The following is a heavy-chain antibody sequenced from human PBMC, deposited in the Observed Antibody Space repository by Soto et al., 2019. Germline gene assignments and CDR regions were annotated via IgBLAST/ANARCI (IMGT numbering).Heavy chain of an antibody. J-gene: IGHJ4*02. Sequence: SETLSLTCTVSGGSISSGGYYWSWIRQHPGKGLEWIGYIYYSGSTNYNPSLKSRVTISVDTSKNQFSLKLSFVTAADTAVYYCARHASGWSAVDYWGQGTLVTVSS. CDR3: ARHASGWSAVDY. D-gene: IGHD6-19*01. CDR1: GGSISSGGYY. V-gene: IGHV4-61*08. CDR2: IYYSGST.